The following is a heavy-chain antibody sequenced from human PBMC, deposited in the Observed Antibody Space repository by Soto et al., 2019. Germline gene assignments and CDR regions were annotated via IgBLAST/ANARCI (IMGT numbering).Heavy chain of an antibody. D-gene: IGHD4-17*01. V-gene: IGHV4-39*01. Sequence: SETLSLTCTVSGGSISSSSYYWGWIRQPPGKGLEWIGSIYYSGSTYYNPSLKSRVTISVDTSKNQFSLKLSSVTAADTAVYYCARHGSVYDYGDGLFWYWGQGTLVTVSS. CDR1: GGSISSSSYY. J-gene: IGHJ4*02. CDR3: ARHGSVYDYGDGLFWY. CDR2: IYYSGST.